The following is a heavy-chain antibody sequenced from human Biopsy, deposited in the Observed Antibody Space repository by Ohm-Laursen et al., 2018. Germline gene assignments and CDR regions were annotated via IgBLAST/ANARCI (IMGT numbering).Heavy chain of an antibody. CDR2: IYSGGNT. J-gene: IGHJ4*02. V-gene: IGHV4-61*01. D-gene: IGHD2/OR15-2a*01. Sequence: SDTLSLTCTLSGYSIIPSGPENWSWIRQPPGQGLQYIGFIYSGGNTKYNPSLRSRITMSVDTSKNQFSLRLNSVTAADTAVYYCARGMRTTGWPYFDYWGQGILVTVSS. CDR1: GYSIIPSGPEN. CDR3: ARGMRTTGWPYFDY.